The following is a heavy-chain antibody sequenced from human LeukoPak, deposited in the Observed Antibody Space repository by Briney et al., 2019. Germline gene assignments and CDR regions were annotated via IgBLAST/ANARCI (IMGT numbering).Heavy chain of an antibody. CDR3: ARGPITTRSHFDY. D-gene: IGHD3-22*01. J-gene: IGHJ4*02. CDR2: IIPFFGTA. CDR1: GGTFSSYA. Sequence: GASVKVSCKASGGTFSSYAISWVRQAPGQGLEWMGGIIPFFGTANYAQKFQGRVTITADESTSTAYMELSSLRSEDTAVYYCARGPITTRSHFDYWGQGTLVTVSS. V-gene: IGHV1-69*13.